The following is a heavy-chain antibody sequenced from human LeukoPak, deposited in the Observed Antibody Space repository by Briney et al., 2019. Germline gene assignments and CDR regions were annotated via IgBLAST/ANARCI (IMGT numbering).Heavy chain of an antibody. Sequence: SQTLSLTCTVSGGSISSGDYYWSWIPQPPGKGLEWIGYIYYSGSTYYNPSLKSRVTISVDTSKNQFSLKLSSVTAADTAVYYCAQGEFLEWLPLDYWGQGTLVTVSS. D-gene: IGHD3-3*01. J-gene: IGHJ4*02. V-gene: IGHV4-30-4*08. CDR1: GGSISSGDYY. CDR2: IYYSGST. CDR3: AQGEFLEWLPLDY.